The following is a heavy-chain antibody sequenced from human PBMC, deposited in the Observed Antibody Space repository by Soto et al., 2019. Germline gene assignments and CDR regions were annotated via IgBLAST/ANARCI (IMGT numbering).Heavy chain of an antibody. CDR3: AKDGSYAQPADAFDI. D-gene: IGHD2-2*01. V-gene: IGHV3-23*01. Sequence: GGSLRLSCAASGFTFSDHWMHWVRQAPGEGLVWVSAISGSGGSTYYADSVKGRFTISRDNSKNTLYLQMNSLRAEDTAVYYCAKDGSYAQPADAFDIWGQGTMVTVSS. CDR2: ISGSGGST. J-gene: IGHJ3*02. CDR1: GFTFSDHW.